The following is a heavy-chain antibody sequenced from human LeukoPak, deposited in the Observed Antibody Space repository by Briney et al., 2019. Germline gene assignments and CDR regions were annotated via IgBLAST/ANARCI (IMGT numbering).Heavy chain of an antibody. CDR2: INHSGST. V-gene: IGHV4-34*01. J-gene: IGHJ3*02. D-gene: IGHD3-22*01. CDR1: GGSFSGFY. CDR3: ARLSRRGYSTPRGAFDI. Sequence: SETLSLTCAVYGGSFSGFYWSWIHQPPGKGLEWIGEINHSGSTNYNPSLKSRVTISVDTSKNQFSLKLSSVTAADTAVCYCARLSRRGYSTPRGAFDIWGQGTMVTVSS.